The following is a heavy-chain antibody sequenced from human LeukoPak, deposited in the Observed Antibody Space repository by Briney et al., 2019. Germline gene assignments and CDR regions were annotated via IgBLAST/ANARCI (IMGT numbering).Heavy chain of an antibody. CDR1: GFTFSSSW. V-gene: IGHV3-7*01. CDR2: IKYDGSEE. Sequence: GGSLRLSCVASGFTFSSSWMNWVRQAPGKGLEWVANIKYDGSEEYYVDSVKGRFTISRDNAQNSLYLQMNNLRAEGTAVYYCARDVYRSFDYWGQGTLVTVSS. J-gene: IGHJ4*02. D-gene: IGHD5/OR15-5a*01. CDR3: ARDVYRSFDY.